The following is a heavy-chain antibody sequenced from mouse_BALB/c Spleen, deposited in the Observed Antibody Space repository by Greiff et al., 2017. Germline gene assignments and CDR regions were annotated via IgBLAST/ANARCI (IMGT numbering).Heavy chain of an antibody. V-gene: IGHV1S81*02. D-gene: IGHD2-14*01. CDR1: GYTFTSYY. Sequence: QVQLQQPGAELVKPGASVKLSCKASGYTFTSYYMYWVKQRPGQGLEWIGGINPSNGGTNFNEKFKSKATLTVDKSSSTAYMQLSSLTSEDSAVYYCTRGWYDTYDAMDYWGQGTSVTVSS. CDR3: TRGWYDTYDAMDY. CDR2: INPSNGGT. J-gene: IGHJ4*01.